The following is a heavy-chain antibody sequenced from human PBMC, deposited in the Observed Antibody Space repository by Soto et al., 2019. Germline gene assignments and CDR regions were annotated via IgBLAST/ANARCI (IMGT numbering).Heavy chain of an antibody. CDR2: INAGNGNT. J-gene: IGHJ5*02. Sequence: ASVKVSFKASGYTFTSYAMHWVRQAPGQRLEWMGWINAGNGNTKYSQKFQGRVTITRDTSASTAYMELSSLRSEDTAVYYCARYSSSWSRPLFDPWGQGTLVTVSS. CDR3: ARYSSSWSRPLFDP. D-gene: IGHD6-13*01. CDR1: GYTFTSYA. V-gene: IGHV1-3*01.